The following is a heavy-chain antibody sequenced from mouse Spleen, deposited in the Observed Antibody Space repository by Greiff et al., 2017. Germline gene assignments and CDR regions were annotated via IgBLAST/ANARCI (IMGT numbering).Heavy chain of an antibody. CDR3: TPNWGAWFAY. CDR2: FDPETGGT. CDR1: DYTFTDYE. J-gene: IGHJ3*01. V-gene: IGHV1-15*01. Sequence: QVQLQQSGAELVRPGASVTLSCKASDYTFTDYEMHWVKQTPVHGLEWIGAFDPETGGTAYNQKFKGKAILTADKSSSTAYMELRSLTSEDSAVYYCTPNWGAWFAYWGRGTLVTVSA. D-gene: IGHD4-1*01.